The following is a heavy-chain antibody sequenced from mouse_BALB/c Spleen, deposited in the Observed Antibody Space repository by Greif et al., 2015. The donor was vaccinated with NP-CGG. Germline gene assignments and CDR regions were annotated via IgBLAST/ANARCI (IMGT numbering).Heavy chain of an antibody. CDR1: GFSLTSYG. Sequence: VMLVESRPGLVAPSQSLSITCTVSGFSLTSYGVHWVRQPPGKGLEWLGVIWAGGSTNYNSALMSRLSTSKDNSKSQVFLKMNSLQTDDTAMYYCARDRAFYAMDYWGQGTSVTVSS. CDR2: IWAGGST. CDR3: ARDRAFYAMDY. D-gene: IGHD3-1*01. J-gene: IGHJ4*01. V-gene: IGHV2-9*02.